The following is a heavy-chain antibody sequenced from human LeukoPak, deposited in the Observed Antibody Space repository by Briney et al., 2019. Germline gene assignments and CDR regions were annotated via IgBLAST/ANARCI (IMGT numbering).Heavy chain of an antibody. CDR2: ISSSSSYI. J-gene: IGHJ4*02. D-gene: IGHD3-10*01. CDR1: GITFSDYS. V-gene: IGHV3-21*04. CDR3: ARVGRMFRASPRPFDY. Sequence: GGSLRLSCEASGITFSDYSMNWVRQAPGKGLEWVSSISSSSSYIYYADSVKGRFTISRDNSKNTLYLQMNGLRVDDTAVYYCARVGRMFRASPRPFDYWGQGTLVTVSS.